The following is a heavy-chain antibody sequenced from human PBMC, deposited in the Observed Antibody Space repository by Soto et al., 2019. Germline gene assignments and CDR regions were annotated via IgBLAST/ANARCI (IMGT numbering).Heavy chain of an antibody. CDR2: IYYSGST. CDR3: VRDGTKTLRDWFDP. CDR1: GGSISSSSYY. D-gene: IGHD1-1*01. Sequence: SETLSLTCTVSGGSISSSSYYWGWIRQPPGKGLEWIGSIYYSGSTYYNPSLKSRVMMSVDTSKKQFSLKLRSVTAADTAVYYCVRDGTKTLRDWFDPWGQGISVTVSS. V-gene: IGHV4-39*07. J-gene: IGHJ5*02.